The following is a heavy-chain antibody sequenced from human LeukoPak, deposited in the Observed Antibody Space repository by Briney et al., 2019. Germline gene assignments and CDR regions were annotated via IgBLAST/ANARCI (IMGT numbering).Heavy chain of an antibody. J-gene: IGHJ4*02. CDR3: ATIGYCSRGSCYDGY. V-gene: IGHV3-48*03. Sequence: GGSLRLSCAASRFTFSSYEMNWVRQAPGKGLEWVSYISSSGSNKNYADSVKGRFTISRDNAKKSLYLQMNSLRAEDTAVYYCATIGYCSRGSCYDGYWGQGTLVTVSS. D-gene: IGHD2-15*01. CDR2: ISSSGSNK. CDR1: RFTFSSYE.